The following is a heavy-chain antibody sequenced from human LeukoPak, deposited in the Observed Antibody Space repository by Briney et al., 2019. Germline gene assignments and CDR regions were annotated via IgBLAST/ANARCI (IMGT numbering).Heavy chain of an antibody. V-gene: IGHV1-18*01. Sequence: ASVKVSCKASGYTFTSYGISWVRQAPGQGLEWMGWMNAYNGNTVYTQKLQGRVTMTTYTSTSTAYMELSSLTSDDTAVYYCARVRLVQWSMNRNYYYYMDVWGKGSTLTVSS. J-gene: IGHJ6*03. CDR3: ARVRLVQWSMNRNYYYYMDV. CDR2: MNAYNGNT. CDR1: GYTFTSYG. D-gene: IGHD3-3*01.